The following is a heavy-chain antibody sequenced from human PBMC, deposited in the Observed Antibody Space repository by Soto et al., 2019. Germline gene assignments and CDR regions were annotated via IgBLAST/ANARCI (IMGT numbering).Heavy chain of an antibody. CDR3: ARSSGWTYYYYGMDV. CDR1: GLTVSSNY. V-gene: IGHV3-53*01. J-gene: IGHJ6*02. D-gene: IGHD6-19*01. CDR2: IYSGGST. Sequence: EVQLVESGGGLIQPGGSPRLSCVASGLTVSSNYMSWVRQAPGKGLEWVSVIYSGGSTYYADSVKGRFTISRDNSKNTLYLQMNSLRAEDTAVYYCARSSGWTYYYYGMDVWGQGTTVTVSS.